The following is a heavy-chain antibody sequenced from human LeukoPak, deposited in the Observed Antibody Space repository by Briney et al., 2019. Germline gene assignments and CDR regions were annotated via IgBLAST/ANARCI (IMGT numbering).Heavy chain of an antibody. J-gene: IGHJ6*02. Sequence: GGSLRLPCAASGFTFSTYDMHWVRQSTGKGLEWVSGIGTAGDTYYQDSVKGRFTISRGNAKNSLYLQMKSLRAGDTAVYYCARARSVRDGAKDVWGQGTTVTVSS. CDR2: IGTAGDT. CDR3: ARARSVRDGAKDV. V-gene: IGHV3-13*01. CDR1: GFTFSTYD. D-gene: IGHD4-23*01.